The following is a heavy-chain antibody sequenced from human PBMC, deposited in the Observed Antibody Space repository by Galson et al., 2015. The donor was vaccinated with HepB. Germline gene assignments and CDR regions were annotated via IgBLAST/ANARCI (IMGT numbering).Heavy chain of an antibody. V-gene: IGHV3-23*01. J-gene: IGHJ6*02. CDR1: GFTFSSYA. CDR3: ARGEVAVAGRYYYYGMDV. CDR2: ISGSGGST. Sequence: SLRLSCAASGFTFSSYAMSWVRQAPGKGLEWVSAISGSGGSTYYADSVKGRFTISRDNSKNTLYLQMNSLRAEDTAVYYCARGEVAVAGRYYYYGMDVWGQGTTVTVSS. D-gene: IGHD6-19*01.